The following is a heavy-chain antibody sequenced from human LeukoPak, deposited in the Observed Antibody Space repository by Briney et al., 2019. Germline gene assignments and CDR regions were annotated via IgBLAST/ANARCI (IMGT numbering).Heavy chain of an antibody. D-gene: IGHD5-18*01. CDR3: AKDMIQRNGISDPFDI. V-gene: IGHV3-23*01. CDR2: IGGGNAAT. CDR1: GFTFSDFA. Sequence: GGSLRLSCLASGFTFSDFAMNWVRQAPGKGLEWVSHIGGGNAATYYADSVKGRFTISRDNPTRTMYLQMTNLRADDEAVYFCAKDMIQRNGISDPFDIWGQGTMVTVSS. J-gene: IGHJ3*02.